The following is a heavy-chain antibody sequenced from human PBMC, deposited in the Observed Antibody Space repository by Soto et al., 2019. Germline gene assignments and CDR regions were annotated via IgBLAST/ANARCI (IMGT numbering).Heavy chain of an antibody. J-gene: IGHJ4*02. CDR3: ASRKSSPYFDC. CDR2: IYYSGST. V-gene: IGHV4-30-4*01. D-gene: IGHD3-10*01. Sequence: SETLSLTCTVSGGSISSGDYYWSWIRQPPGKGLECIGYIYYSGSTYYNPSLKSRVTISVDTSKNQFSLKLSSVTAADTAVYYCASRKSSPYFDCWGQGTLVTVS. CDR1: GGSISSGDYY.